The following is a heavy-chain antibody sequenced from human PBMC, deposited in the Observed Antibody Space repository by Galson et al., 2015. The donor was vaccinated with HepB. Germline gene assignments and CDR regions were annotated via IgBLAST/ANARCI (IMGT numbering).Heavy chain of an antibody. V-gene: IGHV3-21*01. Sequence: SLRLSCAASGFTFSSYSMNWVRQAPGKGLEWVSSISSSSSYIYYADSVKGRFTISRDNAKNSLYLQMNSLRAEDTAVYYCATIQGLWSGGSWGYDYWGQGTLVTVSS. CDR2: ISSSSSYI. J-gene: IGHJ4*02. CDR3: ATIQGLWSGGSWGYDY. CDR1: GFTFSSYS. D-gene: IGHD2-15*01.